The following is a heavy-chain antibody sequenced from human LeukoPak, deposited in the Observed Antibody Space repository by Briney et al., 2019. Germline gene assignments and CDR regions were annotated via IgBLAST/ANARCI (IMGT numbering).Heavy chain of an antibody. CDR2: ISAYNGNT. J-gene: IGHJ5*02. Sequence: ASVKVSCKASGYTLTSYGISWVRQAPGQGLEWMGWISAYNGNTNYAQKLQGRVTMTTDTSTSTAYMELRSLRSDDTAVYYCARAEVLLWFGELLKFGWFDPWGQGTLVTVSS. CDR3: ARAEVLLWFGELLKFGWFDP. D-gene: IGHD3-10*01. V-gene: IGHV1-18*01. CDR1: GYTLTSYG.